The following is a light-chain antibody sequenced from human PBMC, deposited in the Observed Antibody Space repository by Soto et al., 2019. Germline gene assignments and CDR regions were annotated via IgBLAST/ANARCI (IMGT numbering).Light chain of an antibody. CDR3: RQYGSSRT. V-gene: IGKV3-20*01. Sequence: IVLTQSPGTLSLSPGERATLSCRASQSVSSSYLAWYQQKPGQAPRLLIYGASSRATGIPDRFSGSGSGTDFTLTISRLEPEDFAVYYCRQYGSSRTFGQGTKVDI. J-gene: IGKJ1*01. CDR2: GAS. CDR1: QSVSSSY.